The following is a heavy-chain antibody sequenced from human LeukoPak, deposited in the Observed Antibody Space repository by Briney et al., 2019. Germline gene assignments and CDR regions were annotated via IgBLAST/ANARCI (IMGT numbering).Heavy chain of an antibody. Sequence: ASVKVSCKASGYTFTSYGISWVRQAPGQGLEWMGGIIPIFGTANYAQKFQGRVTITRNTSISTAYMELSSLRSEDTAVYYCARDFSSPGFDYWGQGTLVTVSS. J-gene: IGHJ4*02. D-gene: IGHD6-6*01. CDR2: IIPIFGTA. V-gene: IGHV1-69*05. CDR3: ARDFSSPGFDY. CDR1: GYTFTSYG.